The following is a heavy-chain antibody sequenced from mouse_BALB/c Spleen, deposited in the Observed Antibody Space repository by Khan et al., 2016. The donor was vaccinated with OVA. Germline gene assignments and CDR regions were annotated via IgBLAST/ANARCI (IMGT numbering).Heavy chain of an antibody. J-gene: IGHJ4*01. V-gene: IGHV9-3-1*01. CDR1: GHTFTNFG. D-gene: IGHD2-10*01. Sequence: QMQLVQSGPELKKPGETVKISCKASGHTFTNFGMNWVKQAPGKGLKWMGWINTYTGEPTYADDFNGRFAFSLEASASTAYLQINNLTNEDTATYFCARPPYFSDAMDNWGQGTSVTVSS. CDR2: INTYTGEP. CDR3: ARPPYFSDAMDN.